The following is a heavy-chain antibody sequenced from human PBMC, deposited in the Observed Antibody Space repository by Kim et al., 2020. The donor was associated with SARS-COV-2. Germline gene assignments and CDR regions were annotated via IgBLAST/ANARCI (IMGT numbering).Heavy chain of an antibody. J-gene: IGHJ4*02. CDR2: ISGGRGNP. CDR3: VKDGKSDYGDYKY. CDR1: GFNFNNYA. V-gene: IGHV3-23*01. Sequence: GGSLRLSCITSGFNFNNYAMSWVRQAPGKGLEWVSSISGGRGNPYYAGSVKGRFSISRDNPKNTLYLQMNSLRVEDAAIYYCVKDGKSDYGDYKYWGRGT. D-gene: IGHD4-17*01.